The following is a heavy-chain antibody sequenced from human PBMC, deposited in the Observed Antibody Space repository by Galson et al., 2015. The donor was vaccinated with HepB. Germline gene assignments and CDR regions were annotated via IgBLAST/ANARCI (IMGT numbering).Heavy chain of an antibody. CDR3: ARDWYYYDNREDAFDI. Sequence: SCAASGFTFSSYAISWVRQAPGQGLEWMGRIIPILGIANYAQKFQGRVTITADKSTSTAYMELSSLRSEDTAVYYCARDWYYYDNREDAFDIWGQGTMVTVSS. J-gene: IGHJ3*02. V-gene: IGHV1-69*04. D-gene: IGHD3-22*01. CDR2: IIPILGIA. CDR1: GFTFSSYA.